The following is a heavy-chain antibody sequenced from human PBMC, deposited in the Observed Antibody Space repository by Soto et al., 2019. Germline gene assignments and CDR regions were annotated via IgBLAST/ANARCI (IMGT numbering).Heavy chain of an antibody. D-gene: IGHD3-9*01. J-gene: IGHJ6*02. CDR1: GGTFSSYA. CDR2: IIPIFGTA. CDR3: ARAYDILTGYPLGYYGMDV. V-gene: IGHV1-69*06. Sequence: QVQLVQSGAEVKKPGSSVKVSCKASGGTFSSYAISWVRQAPGQGLEWMGGIIPIFGTANYAQKFQGRVTITADKSTSTACMELSSLRSEDTAVYYCARAYDILTGYPLGYYGMDVWGQGTTVTVSS.